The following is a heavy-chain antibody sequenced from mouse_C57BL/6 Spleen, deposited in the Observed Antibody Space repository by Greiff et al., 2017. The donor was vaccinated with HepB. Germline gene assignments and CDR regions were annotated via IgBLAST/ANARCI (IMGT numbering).Heavy chain of an antibody. J-gene: IGHJ2*01. CDR2: IHPNSGST. CDR3: ARQDYGSSYFDY. V-gene: IGHV1-64*01. Sequence: VQLQQPGAELVKPGASVKLSCKASGYTLTSYWMHWVKQRPGQGLEWIGMIHPNSGSTNYNEKFKSKATLTVDKSSSTAYMQLSSLTSEDSAVYYCARQDYGSSYFDYWGQGTTLTVSS. CDR1: GYTLTSYW. D-gene: IGHD1-1*01.